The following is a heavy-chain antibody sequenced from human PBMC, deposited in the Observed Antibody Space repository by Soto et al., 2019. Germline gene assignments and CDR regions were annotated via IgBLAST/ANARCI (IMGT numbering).Heavy chain of an antibody. D-gene: IGHD3-16*01. V-gene: IGHV3-53*01. CDR1: GFTVSNNH. Sequence: VQLVESGGGLIQPGGSLRLSCAASGFTVSNNHMTWVRQAAGKGLELVSFVHGGGSTSYADSVKGRFTISRDNSKNTLYLHMDSLSAEDTAIYYCAGRLTTAASLAYWGRGTLVTVSS. CDR2: VHGGGST. J-gene: IGHJ4*02. CDR3: AGRLTTAASLAY.